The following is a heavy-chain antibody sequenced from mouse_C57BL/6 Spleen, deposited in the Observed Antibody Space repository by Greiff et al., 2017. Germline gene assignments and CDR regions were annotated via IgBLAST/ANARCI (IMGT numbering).Heavy chain of an antibody. CDR2: IYPGDGDT. CDR1: GYAFSSSW. D-gene: IGHD1-1*01. Sequence: QVQLQQSGPELVKPGASVKISCKASGYAFSSSWMNWVKQRPGKGLEWIGRIYPGDGDTNYNGKFKGKATLTADKSSSTAYMQLSSLTSEDSAVYFCARCGRILYYAMDYWGQGTSGTVSS. J-gene: IGHJ4*01. V-gene: IGHV1-82*01. CDR3: ARCGRILYYAMDY.